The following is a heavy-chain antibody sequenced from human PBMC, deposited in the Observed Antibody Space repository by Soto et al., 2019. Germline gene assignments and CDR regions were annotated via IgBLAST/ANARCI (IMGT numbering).Heavy chain of an antibody. J-gene: IGHJ4*02. V-gene: IGHV1-2*04. CDR1: GYTFTGYY. Sequence: ASVKVSCKASGYTFTGYYMHWVRQAPGQGLEWMGWINPNSGGTNYAQKFQGWVTMTRDTSISTAYMELSRLRSDDTAVYYCARGGYYYDSSGYYYFDYWGQGTLVTVSS. CDR3: ARGGYYYDSSGYYYFDY. D-gene: IGHD3-22*01. CDR2: INPNSGGT.